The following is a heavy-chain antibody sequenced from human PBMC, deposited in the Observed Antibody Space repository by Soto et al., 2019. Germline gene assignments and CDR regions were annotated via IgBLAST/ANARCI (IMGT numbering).Heavy chain of an antibody. V-gene: IGHV1-69*01. CDR3: ARVRGVGSGWDYYYYYYGMDV. CDR1: GGTFSSYA. J-gene: IGHJ6*02. Sequence: QVQLVQSGGEVKKPGSSVKVSCKASGGTFSSYAISWVRQAPGQGLEWMGGIIPIFGTANYAQKFQGRVTITADESTSTAYMELSSLRSEDTAVYYCARVRGVGSGWDYYYYYYGMDVWGQGTTVTVSS. D-gene: IGHD6-19*01. CDR2: IIPIFGTA.